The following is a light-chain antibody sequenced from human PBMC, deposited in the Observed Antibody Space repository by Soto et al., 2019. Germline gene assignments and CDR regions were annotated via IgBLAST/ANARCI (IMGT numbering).Light chain of an antibody. V-gene: IGKV2-28*01. J-gene: IGKJ2*01. CDR3: MQALQTPVT. CDR1: QSLLHSYGYNY. CDR2: LGS. Sequence: DIVMTQSPLSLPVTPGEPASISCRSSQSLLHSYGYNYLDWYLQKPGQSPQLLIYLGSNRTSGVPDRVSGSGSGTDFTLKITRVEAEDVGVYYCMQALQTPVTFGQGTKLEIK.